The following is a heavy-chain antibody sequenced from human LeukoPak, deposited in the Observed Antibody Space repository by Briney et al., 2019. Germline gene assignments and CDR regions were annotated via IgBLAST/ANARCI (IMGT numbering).Heavy chain of an antibody. D-gene: IGHD3-22*01. Sequence: GGSLRLSCAASGFTFSSNWMHWVRQAPGKGLVWVSRTNSDGRGTSYADSVKGRFTISRDNAKNTLYLQMNSLRAEDTAVYYCARDTEYYYDSSGYYYDAFDIWGQGTMVTVSS. CDR3: ARDTEYYYDSSGYYYDAFDI. CDR1: GFTFSSNW. CDR2: TNSDGRGT. J-gene: IGHJ3*02. V-gene: IGHV3-74*01.